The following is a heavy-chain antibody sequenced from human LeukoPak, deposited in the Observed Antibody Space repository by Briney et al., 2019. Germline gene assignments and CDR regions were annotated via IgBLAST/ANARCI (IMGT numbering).Heavy chain of an antibody. J-gene: IGHJ4*02. D-gene: IGHD3-10*01. CDR2: INANGGRK. CDR3: AKDYGSGDSSPYPFDN. CDR1: GFIFGNYA. Sequence: GGSLRLFCGASGFIFGNYAMSWVRQAPGKGLEWVTGINANGGRKYYADSVKGRFTISRDNSKNTLFVQMDSLRAEDTAVYYCAKDYGSGDSSPYPFDNWGQGTLVTVSS. V-gene: IGHV3-23*01.